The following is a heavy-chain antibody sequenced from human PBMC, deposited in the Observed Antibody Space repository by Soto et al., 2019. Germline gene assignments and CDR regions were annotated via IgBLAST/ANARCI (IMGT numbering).Heavy chain of an antibody. D-gene: IGHD4-17*01. CDR3: ARNGEEQAVYGDALWY. Sequence: VQLVESGGGVVQPGRSLRRSCAASGFTFSSYEMNWVRQAPGKGLEWVSYISSSGSTIYYADSVKGRFTISRDNAKNSLYLQMNSLRAEDTAVYYCARNGEEQAVYGDALWYWGQGTLVTVSS. V-gene: IGHV3-48*03. CDR1: GFTFSSYE. J-gene: IGHJ4*02. CDR2: ISSSGSTI.